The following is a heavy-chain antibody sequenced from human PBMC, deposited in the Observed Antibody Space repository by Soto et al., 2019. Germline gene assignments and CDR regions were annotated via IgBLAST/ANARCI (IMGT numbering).Heavy chain of an antibody. V-gene: IGHV3-30*03. CDR2: ISYDGSNK. Sequence: GGSLRLSCAASGFTFSSYGMHWVRQAPGKGLEWVAVISYDGSNKYYADSVKGRFTISRDNSKNTLYLQMNSLRAEDTAVYYCAQLAYYYYGMDVWGQGTTVTVSS. CDR3: AQLAYYYYGMDV. D-gene: IGHD2-2*01. CDR1: GFTFSSYG. J-gene: IGHJ6*02.